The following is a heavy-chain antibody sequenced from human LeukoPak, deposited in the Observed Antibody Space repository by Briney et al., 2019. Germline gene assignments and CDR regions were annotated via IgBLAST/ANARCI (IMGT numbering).Heavy chain of an antibody. CDR2: INHSGST. D-gene: IGHD6-13*01. J-gene: IGHJ5*02. CDR1: GFIFSSYS. Sequence: LRLSCAASGFIFSSYSMNWVRQAPGKGLEWIGEINHSGSTNYNPSLKSRVTISVDTSKNQFSLKLSSVTAADTAVYYCARDKQQGWFDPWGQGTLVTVSS. CDR3: ARDKQQGWFDP. V-gene: IGHV4-34*09.